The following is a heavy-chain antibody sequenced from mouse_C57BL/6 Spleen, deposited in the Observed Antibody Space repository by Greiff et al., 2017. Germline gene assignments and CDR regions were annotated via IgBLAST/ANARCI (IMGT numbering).Heavy chain of an antibody. V-gene: IGHV1-69*01. CDR3: ARCVYYGSGGCLAY. J-gene: IGHJ3*01. D-gene: IGHD1-1*01. CDR2: IDPSDSYT. Sequence: VQLQQPGAELVMPGASVKLSCKASGYTFTSYWMHWVKQRPGQGLEWIGEIDPSDSYTNYNQKFKGKSTLTVDKSSSTAYLQLSSLTSEDSAVYYCARCVYYGSGGCLAYWGQGTLVTVSA. CDR1: GYTFTSYW.